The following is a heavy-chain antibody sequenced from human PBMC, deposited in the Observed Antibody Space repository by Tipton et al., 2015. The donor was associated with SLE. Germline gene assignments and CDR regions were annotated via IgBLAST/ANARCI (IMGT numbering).Heavy chain of an antibody. D-gene: IGHD1-26*01. CDR3: ARDFWLTSIAGAEVFDI. CDR2: INHSGGT. Sequence: TLSLTCTVSGGSFSGNYLNWIRQSPGKGLEWIGEINHSGGTNYNPSLKSRVTISVDTSKNQFSLKLSSVTAADTAVYYCARDFWLTSIAGAEVFDIWGQGTMVTVSS. J-gene: IGHJ3*02. CDR1: GGSFSGNY. V-gene: IGHV4-34*01.